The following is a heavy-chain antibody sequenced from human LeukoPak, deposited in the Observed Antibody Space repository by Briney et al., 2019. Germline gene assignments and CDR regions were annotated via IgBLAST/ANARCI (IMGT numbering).Heavy chain of an antibody. Sequence: RRASVKVSCKASGYTFTGYYMHWVRQAPGQGLEWMGWINPNSGGTNYAQKFQGRVTMTRDTSISTAYMELSRLRSDDTAVYYCAREVVVVPAAMKVGLYYYYMDVWGKGTTVTVSS. CDR2: INPNSGGT. CDR1: GYTFTGYY. J-gene: IGHJ6*03. CDR3: AREVVVVPAAMKVGLYYYYMDV. D-gene: IGHD2-2*01. V-gene: IGHV1-2*02.